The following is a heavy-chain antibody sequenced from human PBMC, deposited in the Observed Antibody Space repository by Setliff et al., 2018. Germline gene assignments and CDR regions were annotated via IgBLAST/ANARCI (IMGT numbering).Heavy chain of an antibody. CDR2: INPNSGGT. CDR1: GYTFTGYY. J-gene: IGHJ4*02. Sequence: ASVKVSCKASGYTFTGYYMHWVRQAPGQGLEWMGWINPNSGGTNYAQKFQGRVTMTRDTSISTAYMELNRLRSEDTAVYYCARTIVGGATRLDYWGLGTLVTVSS. D-gene: IGHD1-26*01. CDR3: ARTIVGGATRLDY. V-gene: IGHV1-2*02.